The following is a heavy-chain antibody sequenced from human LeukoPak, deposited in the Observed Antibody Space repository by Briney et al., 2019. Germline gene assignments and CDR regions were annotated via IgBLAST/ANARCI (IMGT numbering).Heavy chain of an antibody. V-gene: IGHV1-8*01. D-gene: IGHD3-10*01. J-gene: IGHJ5*02. CDR2: MNPNSGNT. Sequence: ASVKVSYKASVYTFPSYDINWVRQATGQGLEWMGWMNPNSGNTGYAQKFQGRVTMTRNTSISTAYMELSSLRSEDTAVYYCAREYYYGSGSYSAWFDPWGQGTLVTVSS. CDR3: AREYYYGSGSYSAWFDP. CDR1: VYTFPSYD.